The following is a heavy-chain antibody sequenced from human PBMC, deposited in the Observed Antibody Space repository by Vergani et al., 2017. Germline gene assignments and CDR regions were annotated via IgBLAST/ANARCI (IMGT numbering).Heavy chain of an antibody. CDR3: ASRYYGSCTYGY. J-gene: IGHJ4*02. D-gene: IGHD3-10*01. CDR2: IYYSGST. Sequence: QLQLQESGPGLVKPSETLSLTCTVSGGSISSSRYYWGWIRQPPGKGLEWIGSIYYSGSTYYNPSLKSRVTISVDTSKNQFSLTLSSVTAADTAVYYCASRYYGSCTYGYWGQGTLVTVSS. V-gene: IGHV4-39*01. CDR1: GGSISSSRYY.